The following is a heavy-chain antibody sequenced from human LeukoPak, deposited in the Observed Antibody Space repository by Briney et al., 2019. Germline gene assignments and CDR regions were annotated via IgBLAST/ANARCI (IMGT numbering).Heavy chain of an antibody. CDR3: ARAVDPYYFDY. J-gene: IGHJ4*02. D-gene: IGHD2-21*01. Sequence: GGSLRLSCAASGFTVSSNYMTWVRQAPGKGLEWVSVIYSGGGTYYADSVKGRFTTSRDNSKNTLYLQMNSLRAEDTAVYYCARAVDPYYFDYWGQGTLVTVSS. CDR2: IYSGGGT. CDR1: GFTVSSNY. V-gene: IGHV3-53*01.